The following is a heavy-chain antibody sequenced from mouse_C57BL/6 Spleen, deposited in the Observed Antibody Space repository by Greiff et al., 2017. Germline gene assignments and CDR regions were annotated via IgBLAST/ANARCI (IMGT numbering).Heavy chain of an antibody. Sequence: DVMLVESGGGLVKPGGSLKLSCAASGFTFSSYTMSWVRQTPEKRLEWVATISGGGGNTYYPDSVKGRFTISRDNAKNTLYLQMSSLRSEDTAFYYCARLGTTNYWGQGTTLTVSS. CDR1: GFTFSSYT. CDR3: ARLGTTNY. CDR2: ISGGGGNT. D-gene: IGHD1-1*01. V-gene: IGHV5-9*01. J-gene: IGHJ2*01.